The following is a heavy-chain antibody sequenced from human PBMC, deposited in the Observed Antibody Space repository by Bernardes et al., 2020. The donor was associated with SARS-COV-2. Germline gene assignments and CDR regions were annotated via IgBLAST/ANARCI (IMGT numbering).Heavy chain of an antibody. CDR2: INGDGRTT. CDR3: ARDIIFVANTYGAARRDV. Sequence: GGSLRLSCAASGFTFSTYWMHWVRQVPGKGLVWVSGINGDGRTTAYVDSVEGRFTISRDNARDTVYLQMNGLRAEDTAVYYCARDIIFVANTYGAARRDVWGQGTTVTVSS. D-gene: IGHD2-8*01. J-gene: IGHJ6*02. CDR1: GFTFSTYW. V-gene: IGHV3-74*01.